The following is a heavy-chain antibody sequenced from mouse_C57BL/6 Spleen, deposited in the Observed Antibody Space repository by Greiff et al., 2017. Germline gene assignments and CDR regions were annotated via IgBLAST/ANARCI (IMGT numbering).Heavy chain of an antibody. V-gene: IGHV1-82*01. CDR3: ARSGDPYAMDY. D-gene: IGHD2-13*01. CDR2: IYPGDGDT. CDR1: GYAFSSSW. J-gene: IGHJ4*01. Sequence: VQLQQSGPELVKPGASVKISCKASGYAFSSSWMNWVKQRPGKGLEWIGRIYPGDGDTNYNGKFKGKATLTADKSSSTAYMQRSSLTSEDSAVYFCARSGDPYAMDYWGQGTSVTVSS.